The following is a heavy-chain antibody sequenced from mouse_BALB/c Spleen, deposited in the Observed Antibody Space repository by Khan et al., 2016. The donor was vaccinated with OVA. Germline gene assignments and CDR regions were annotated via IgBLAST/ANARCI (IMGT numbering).Heavy chain of an antibody. CDR2: FYPGSGFI. CDR1: GYTFTEYI. D-gene: IGHD2-3*01. Sequence: QVQLQQSGAELVKPGASVKLSCKASGYTFTEYIIYWVKQRSGQGLEWIGWFYPGSGFIKYNEKFKDKATLTADKSSSTVYMELSRLTSEDSAVYVCARHEDGNDGYYDYAMDYWGQGTSVTVSS. CDR3: ARHEDGNDGYYDYAMDY. V-gene: IGHV1-62-2*01. J-gene: IGHJ4*01.